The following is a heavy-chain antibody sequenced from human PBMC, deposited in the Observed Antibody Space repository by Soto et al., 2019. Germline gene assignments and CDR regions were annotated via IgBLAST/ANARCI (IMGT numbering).Heavy chain of an antibody. CDR2: MYYSGTS. Sequence: SETLSLTCTVSGGSISSGDYYWGWVRQPPGKGLEWIGSMYYSGTSSYNPSLKSRVSMSVDTSKKQLSLRLTSVTAADTAVYYCARLHCASPNCVPLDPWGQGTLVTVSS. CDR3: ARLHCASPNCVPLDP. CDR1: GGSISSGDYY. D-gene: IGHD2-15*01. V-gene: IGHV4-39*01. J-gene: IGHJ5*02.